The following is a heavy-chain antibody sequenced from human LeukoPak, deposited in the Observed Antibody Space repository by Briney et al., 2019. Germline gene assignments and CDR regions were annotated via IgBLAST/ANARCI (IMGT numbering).Heavy chain of an antibody. J-gene: IGHJ4*02. CDR2: IYHSGST. V-gene: IGHV4-30-2*01. CDR3: ARVGSWYYFDY. D-gene: IGHD6-19*01. Sequence: SETLSLTCAVSGGSISSGGYSWSWIRQPPGKGLEWIGYIYHSGSTYYNPSLKSRVTISVDTSRNQFSLQLSSLTAADTAVYYCARVGSWYYFDYWGQGTPLTVSS. CDR1: GGSISSGGYS.